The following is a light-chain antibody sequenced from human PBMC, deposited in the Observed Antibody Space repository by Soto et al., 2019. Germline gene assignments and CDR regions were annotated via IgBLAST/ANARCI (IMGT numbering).Light chain of an antibody. Sequence: QSVLTQPASVSGSPGQSITISCTGTSSDVGGYNYVSWYQQHPGKAPKLMIYDVSNRPSGVSNRFSGSKSGNTASLTISGLQVEDEADYYCSSYTSSSTLDYVFGTGTKVPVL. CDR2: DVS. V-gene: IGLV2-14*01. CDR3: SSYTSSSTLDYV. CDR1: SSDVGGYNY. J-gene: IGLJ1*01.